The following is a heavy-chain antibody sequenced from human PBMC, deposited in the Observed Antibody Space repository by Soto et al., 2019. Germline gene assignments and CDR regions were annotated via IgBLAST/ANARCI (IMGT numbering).Heavy chain of an antibody. CDR3: ARDLDGLHDDTSGPFPRPG. Sequence: SETLSLTCVVYGGSLSGYYWSWIRQPPGKGLEWIGEINHGGTTNYNPSLKSRVTISVDTSKNQFSLKVTSVTVADTAVYYCARDLDGLHDDTSGPFPRPGWGQGTLVTVSS. CDR2: INHGGTT. D-gene: IGHD3-22*01. CDR1: GGSLSGYY. J-gene: IGHJ1*01. V-gene: IGHV4-34*01.